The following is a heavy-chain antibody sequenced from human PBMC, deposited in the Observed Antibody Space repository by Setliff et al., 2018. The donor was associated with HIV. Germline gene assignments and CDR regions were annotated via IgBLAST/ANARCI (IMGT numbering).Heavy chain of an antibody. D-gene: IGHD1-1*01. V-gene: IGHV3-48*03. CDR3: ARVTSGTTAGDY. J-gene: IGHJ4*02. CDR1: GFTFSTSE. CDR2: ITRSSSRI. Sequence: SCAASGFTFSTSEMTWVRQAPGKGLECISYITRSSSRILYADSVKGRFTVSRDNAKNSLFLQMNSLGAEDTAVYYCARVTSGTTAGDYWGQGTLVTVSS.